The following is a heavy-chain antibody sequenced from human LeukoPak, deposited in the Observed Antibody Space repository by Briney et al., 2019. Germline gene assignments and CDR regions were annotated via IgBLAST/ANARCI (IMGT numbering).Heavy chain of an antibody. CDR2: IIPIFGTA. J-gene: IGHJ4*02. Sequence: SVKVSCKASGGTFSSYAISWVRQAPGQGLEWMGGIIPIFGTANYAQKFQGRVTITTDESTSTAYMELSSLRSEDTAVYYCARAHLVIPHEYDYGDRLGNGNYFDYWGRGTLVTVSS. CDR3: ARAHLVIPHEYDYGDRLGNGNYFDY. CDR1: GGTFSSYA. V-gene: IGHV1-69*05. D-gene: IGHD4-17*01.